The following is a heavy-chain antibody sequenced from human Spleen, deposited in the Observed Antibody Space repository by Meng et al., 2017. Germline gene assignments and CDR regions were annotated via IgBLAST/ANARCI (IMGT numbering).Heavy chain of an antibody. CDR2: INHSGST. J-gene: IGHJ4*02. Sequence: QVQLQQLGAGLLKPSETRALTCAVYGGSFSGYYWSWIRQPPGKGLEWSGEINHSGSTNYNPSLKSRVTISVDTSKNQFSLKLSSVTAADTAVYYCARSIAAVPFNYWGQGTLVTVSS. CDR1: GGSFSGYY. CDR3: ARSIAAVPFNY. D-gene: IGHD6-13*01. V-gene: IGHV4-34*01.